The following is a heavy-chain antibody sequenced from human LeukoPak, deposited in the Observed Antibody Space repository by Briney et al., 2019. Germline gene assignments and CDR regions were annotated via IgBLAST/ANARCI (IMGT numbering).Heavy chain of an antibody. CDR1: GFTFSSYS. Sequence: GGSLRLSCAASGFTFSSYSMNWVRQAPGKGLEWVSGINWNGGSTGYADSVKGRFTISRDNAKNSLYLQMNSLRAEDTALYYCARQGIAARIFDYWGQGTLVTVSS. V-gene: IGHV3-20*04. D-gene: IGHD6-6*01. CDR3: ARQGIAARIFDY. CDR2: INWNGGST. J-gene: IGHJ4*02.